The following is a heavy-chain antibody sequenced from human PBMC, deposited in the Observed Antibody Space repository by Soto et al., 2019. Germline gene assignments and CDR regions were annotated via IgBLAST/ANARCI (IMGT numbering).Heavy chain of an antibody. CDR2: IIPIFGTA. Sequence: SVKVSCKASGGTFSSYAISWVRQAPGQGLEWMGGIIPIFGTANYAQKFQGRVTITADESTSTAYMELSSLRSEDTAVYYCARARAYYDILTGYYTADRWFDPWGQGTLVTVSS. CDR1: GGTFSSYA. J-gene: IGHJ5*02. CDR3: ARARAYYDILTGYYTADRWFDP. V-gene: IGHV1-69*13. D-gene: IGHD3-9*01.